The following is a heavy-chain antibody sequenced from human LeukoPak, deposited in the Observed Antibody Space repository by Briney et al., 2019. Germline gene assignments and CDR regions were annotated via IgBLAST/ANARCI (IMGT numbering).Heavy chain of an antibody. J-gene: IGHJ3*02. CDR2: IYHSGST. D-gene: IGHD2-2*02. Sequence: SETLSLTCTVSGGSISSYYWSWIRQPPGKGLEWIGYIYHSGSTYYNPSLKSRVTISVDRSKNQFSLKLSSVTAADTAVYYCASAVPAAIPRDAFDIWGQGTMVTVSS. V-gene: IGHV4-59*12. CDR3: ASAVPAAIPRDAFDI. CDR1: GGSISSYY.